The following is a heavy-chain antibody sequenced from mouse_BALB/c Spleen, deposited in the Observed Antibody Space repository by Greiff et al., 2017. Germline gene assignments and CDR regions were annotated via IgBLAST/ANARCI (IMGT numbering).Heavy chain of an antibody. V-gene: IGHV2-9-2*01. CDR2: IWTGGGT. CDR3: VRDPGDY. Sequence: VQLQQSGPGLVAPSQSLSITCTVSGFSLTSYDISWIRQPPGKGLEWLGVIWTGGGTNYNSAFMSRLSISKDNSKSQVFLKMNSLQTDDTAIYYCVRDPGDYWGQGTTLTVSS. CDR1: GFSLTSYD. J-gene: IGHJ2*01.